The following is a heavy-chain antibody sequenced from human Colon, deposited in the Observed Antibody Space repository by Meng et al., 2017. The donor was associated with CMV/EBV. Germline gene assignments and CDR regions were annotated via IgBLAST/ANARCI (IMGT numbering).Heavy chain of an antibody. Sequence: ASVKVSCKASGCTFTSYEINWVRQATGQGLEWMGWMNLNSGNTGFAQKFQGRVTMTRNTSITTAYMELSSLRSEDTAVYYCARVNYDSSGYSYGMDVWGQGTTVTVSS. CDR1: GCTFTSYE. V-gene: IGHV1-8*01. CDR3: ARVNYDSSGYSYGMDV. J-gene: IGHJ6*02. CDR2: MNLNSGNT. D-gene: IGHD3-22*01.